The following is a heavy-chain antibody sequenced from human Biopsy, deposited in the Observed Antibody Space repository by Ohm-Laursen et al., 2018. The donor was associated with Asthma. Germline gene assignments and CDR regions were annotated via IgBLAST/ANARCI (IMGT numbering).Heavy chain of an antibody. CDR1: GYTFNSAG. V-gene: IGHV1-18*01. J-gene: IGHJ6*02. D-gene: IGHD2-15*01. CDR2: ISVYNGNT. Sequence: SSVRVSCKTSGYTFNSAGITWVRQAPGQGLEWMGWISVYNGNTKVAQKLQDRVTMITDTSTSTAYTELRSLRSDDTAVYYCASPTYCSGSSCINNYYYALDVWGQGTTVTVTS. CDR3: ASPTYCSGSSCINNYYYALDV.